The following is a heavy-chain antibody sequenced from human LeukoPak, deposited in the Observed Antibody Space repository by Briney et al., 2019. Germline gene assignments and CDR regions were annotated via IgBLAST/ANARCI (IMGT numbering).Heavy chain of an antibody. J-gene: IGHJ3*02. V-gene: IGHV1-69*04. CDR1: GGTFSSYA. Sequence: GASVKVSCKASGGTFSSYAISWVRQAPGQGLEWMGRIIPILGIANYAQKFQGRVTITADKSTSTVYMELSSLRSEDTAVYYCARGRAGTYEDAFDIWGQGTMVTVSS. CDR3: ARGRAGTYEDAFDI. CDR2: IIPILGIA. D-gene: IGHD6-13*01.